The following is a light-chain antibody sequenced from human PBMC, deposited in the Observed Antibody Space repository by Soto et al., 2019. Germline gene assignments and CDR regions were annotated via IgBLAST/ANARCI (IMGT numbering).Light chain of an antibody. J-gene: IGKJ5*01. Sequence: DIQMTQCPSSVSASVGDRVTITCRASQGISTNLAWYQQKPGKAPKLLIYAASSLQSGVPPRFSGSGSGTDFTLTISSLQPEDFAIYYCLQANRVPLSFGQGTRLEIK. CDR2: AAS. V-gene: IGKV1-12*01. CDR3: LQANRVPLS. CDR1: QGISTN.